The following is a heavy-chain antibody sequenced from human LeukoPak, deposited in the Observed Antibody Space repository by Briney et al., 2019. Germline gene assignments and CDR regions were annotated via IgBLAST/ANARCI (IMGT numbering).Heavy chain of an antibody. CDR1: GYSISSGYY. CDR3: ARDQFLGAVADPFDY. D-gene: IGHD6-19*01. Sequence: SQTLSLTCTVSGYSISSGYYWGWIRQPPGKGLEWIGSIYHSGSTYYKPSLKSRVTISVDTSKNQFSLKLSSVTAADTAVYYCARDQFLGAVADPFDYWGQGILVTVSS. V-gene: IGHV4-38-2*02. J-gene: IGHJ4*02. CDR2: IYHSGST.